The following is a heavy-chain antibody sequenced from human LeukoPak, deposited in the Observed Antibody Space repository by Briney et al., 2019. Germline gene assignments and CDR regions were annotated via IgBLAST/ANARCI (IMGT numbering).Heavy chain of an antibody. V-gene: IGHV4-59*01. CDR2: IYSYRST. CDR1: GGSISSVY. CDR3: ARGEGRGWYWAFNS. J-gene: IGHJ3*02. D-gene: IGHD6-19*01. Sequence: KPSETLSLTCSVSGGSISSVYWSWFRPSPREGLEWIRYIYSYRSTNYNPSLNSRVTISVDTSKNNVSLKLSSVTAADTAVYYCARGEGRGWYWAFNSWGQGTMVTVSA.